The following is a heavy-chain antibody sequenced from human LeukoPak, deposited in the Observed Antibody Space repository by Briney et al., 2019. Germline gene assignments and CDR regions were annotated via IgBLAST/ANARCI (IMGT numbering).Heavy chain of an antibody. Sequence: PSETLSLTCTVSGGSISSYYWSWIRQPPGKGLEWIAYISDIGSINYNPSLKSRVTISLDTSKNQFSLKLSSVTAADTAVYYCARRRYYYDSSGSSYWYFDLWGRGTLVTVSS. V-gene: IGHV4-59*01. D-gene: IGHD3-22*01. J-gene: IGHJ2*01. CDR3: ARRRYYYDSSGSSYWYFDL. CDR1: GGSISSYY. CDR2: ISDIGSI.